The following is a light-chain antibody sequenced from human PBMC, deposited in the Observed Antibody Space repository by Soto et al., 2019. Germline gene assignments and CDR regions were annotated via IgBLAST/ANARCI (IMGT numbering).Light chain of an antibody. J-gene: IGKJ4*01. Sequence: DIQLTQSPSFLSASVGDRVTITCRASQGISSYFAWYQQKPGKAPKLLIYAASTLQSGVPSRFSGSGSGTEFTLTSSSLQPGGFATYYCQQLNSYPLTFGGGTKVEIK. CDR1: QGISSY. CDR2: AAS. CDR3: QQLNSYPLT. V-gene: IGKV1-9*01.